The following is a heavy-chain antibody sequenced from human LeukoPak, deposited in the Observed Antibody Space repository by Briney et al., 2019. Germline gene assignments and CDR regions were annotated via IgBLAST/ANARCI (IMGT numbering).Heavy chain of an antibody. CDR2: ISGSGGST. D-gene: IGHD6-6*01. V-gene: IGHV3-23*01. Sequence: PGGSLRLSCAASGFTFSTYAMSWVRQAPGKGLEWVSAISGSGGSTYYADSVKGRFTISRDNSKNTLYLQMSSLRAEGTAVYYCAKGGSSSGRYFDYWGQGTLVTVSS. CDR3: AKGGSSSGRYFDY. CDR1: GFTFSTYA. J-gene: IGHJ4*02.